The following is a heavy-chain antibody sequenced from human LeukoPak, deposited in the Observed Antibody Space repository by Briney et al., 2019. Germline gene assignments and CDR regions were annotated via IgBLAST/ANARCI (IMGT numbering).Heavy chain of an antibody. J-gene: IGHJ5*02. V-gene: IGHV1-69*04. CDR2: IIPILGIA. CDR3: AITFWGPAAEIALFDP. CDR1: GGTFSSYA. Sequence: ASVKVSCKASGGTFSSYAISWVRQAPGQGLEWMGRIIPILGIANYAQKFQGRVTFTADKSTSTACMELSSLRSEDTAVYYCAITFWGPAAEIALFDPWGQGTLVTVSS. D-gene: IGHD2-2*01.